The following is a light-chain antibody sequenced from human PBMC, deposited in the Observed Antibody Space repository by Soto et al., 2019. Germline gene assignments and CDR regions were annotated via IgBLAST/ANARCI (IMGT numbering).Light chain of an antibody. Sequence: QSVLTQPPSVSGAPGQRVTISCTGSSSNIGANYDVQWYQQFPGTAPRLLIYGNNNRPSVVPDRISGSKSGTSASLAITGLQAEEEAYYYCQSDATLLSGVLFGGGTKLTVL. V-gene: IGLV1-40*01. CDR3: QSDATLLSGVL. J-gene: IGLJ2*01. CDR2: GNN. CDR1: SSNIGANYD.